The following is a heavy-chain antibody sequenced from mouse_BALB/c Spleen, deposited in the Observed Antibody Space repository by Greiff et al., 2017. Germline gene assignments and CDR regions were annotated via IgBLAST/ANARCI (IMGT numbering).Heavy chain of an antibody. J-gene: IGHJ3*01. D-gene: IGHD1-1*01. CDR3: ARAEYYVPFAY. CDR2: INSNGGST. Sequence: DVHLVESGGGLVQPGGSLKLSCAASGFTFSSYGMSWVRQTPDKRLELVATINSNGGSTYYPDSVKGRFTISRDNAKNTLYLQMSSLKSEDTAMYYCARAEYYVPFAYWGQGTLVTVSA. V-gene: IGHV5-6-3*01. CDR1: GFTFSSYG.